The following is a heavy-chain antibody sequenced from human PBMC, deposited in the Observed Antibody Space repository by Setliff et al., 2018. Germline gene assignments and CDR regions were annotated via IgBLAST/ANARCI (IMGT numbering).Heavy chain of an antibody. D-gene: IGHD2-21*01. Sequence: ASVKVSCKASGYTFTDHYLYWVRQAPGQGLEWLGSISPYSGNTNYPQWLQDRVTMTIDTSATTVYMELQSPRSDDTAVYYCARSRAPSVVLAADFDFWGQGTLVTVSS. J-gene: IGHJ4*02. CDR3: ARSRAPSVVLAADFDF. V-gene: IGHV1-18*04. CDR1: GYTFTDHY. CDR2: ISPYSGNT.